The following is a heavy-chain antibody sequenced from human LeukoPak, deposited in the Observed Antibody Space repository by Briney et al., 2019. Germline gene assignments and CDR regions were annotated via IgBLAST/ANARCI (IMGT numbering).Heavy chain of an antibody. D-gene: IGHD2-15*01. Sequence: GGSLRLSCAASGFTVTTNYMNWVRQAPGKGLEWVSIIYSDGRTYYAGSVKGRFTISRDNSKNTLYLQMNSLRAEDTAVYYCARGYCSGGSCYSIDYWGRGTLVTVSS. CDR1: GFTVTTNY. CDR3: ARGYCSGGSCYSIDY. J-gene: IGHJ4*02. CDR2: IYSDGRT. V-gene: IGHV3-66*01.